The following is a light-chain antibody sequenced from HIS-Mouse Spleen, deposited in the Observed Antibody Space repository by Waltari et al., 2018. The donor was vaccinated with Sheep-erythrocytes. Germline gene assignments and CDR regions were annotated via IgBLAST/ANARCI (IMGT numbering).Light chain of an antibody. V-gene: IGLV2-11*01. J-gene: IGLJ1*01. CDR3: CSYAGSYNHV. Sequence: QSALTQPRPVSGSPGQSVTISCTRTSSDVGGYPYVSWYQQHPGKAPKLMIYDVSKRPSGVPDRFSGSKSGNTASLTISGLQAEDEADYYCCSYAGSYNHVFATGTKVTVL. CDR1: SSDVGGYPY. CDR2: DVS.